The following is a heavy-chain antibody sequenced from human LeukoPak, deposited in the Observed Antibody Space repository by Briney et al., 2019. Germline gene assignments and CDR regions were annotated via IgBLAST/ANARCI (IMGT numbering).Heavy chain of an antibody. J-gene: IGHJ5*02. Sequence: GGSLRLTCAASGFTFSSYAMSWVRQAPGKGLEWVSAISGSGGSTYYADSVKGRFTISRDNSKNTLYLQMNSLRAEDTAVYYCAKDRAPNRITIFGVDWFDPWGQGTLVTVSS. CDR1: GFTFSSYA. D-gene: IGHD3-3*01. CDR2: ISGSGGST. CDR3: AKDRAPNRITIFGVDWFDP. V-gene: IGHV3-23*01.